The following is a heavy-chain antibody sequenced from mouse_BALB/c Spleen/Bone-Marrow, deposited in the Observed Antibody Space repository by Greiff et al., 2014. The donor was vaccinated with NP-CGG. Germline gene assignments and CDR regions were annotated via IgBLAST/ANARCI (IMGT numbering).Heavy chain of an antibody. CDR2: ITGGGTT. D-gene: IGHD1-2*01. CDR3: ARHYGYVDAMDY. V-gene: IGHV5-6-5*01. Sequence: EVKLVESGGGLVKPGESLKFSCAASGITVSSYTMSWVRQTPEKRLEWVASITGGGTTYYPDSVKGRFTISRDNARIILYLQVSSLRSEDTAIYYCARHYGYVDAMDYWGQGTSVTVSS. J-gene: IGHJ4*01. CDR1: GITVSSYT.